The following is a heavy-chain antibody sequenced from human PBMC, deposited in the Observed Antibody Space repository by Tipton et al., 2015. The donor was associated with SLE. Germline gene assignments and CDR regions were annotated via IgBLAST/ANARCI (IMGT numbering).Heavy chain of an antibody. D-gene: IGHD4-17*01. CDR2: IYHTGST. Sequence: TLSLTCTVSGGSISSGASSWSWIRQPPGKGLEWMGYIYHTGSTNYNPSLKRRVTISVDTSKNQFSLKLSSVTAADTAAYYCARVAGDHDAFDIWGQGTMVTVSS. V-gene: IGHV4-30-2*01. CDR1: GGSISSGASS. CDR3: ARVAGDHDAFDI. J-gene: IGHJ3*02.